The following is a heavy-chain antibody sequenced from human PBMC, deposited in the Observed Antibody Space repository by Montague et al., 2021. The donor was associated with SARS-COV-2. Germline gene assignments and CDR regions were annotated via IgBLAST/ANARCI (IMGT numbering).Heavy chain of an antibody. J-gene: IGHJ4*02. CDR3: SRIAFAVIPH. V-gene: IGHV6-1*01. CDR1: GDSVSGHRPS. Sequence: CAISGDSVSGHRPSWEENRWAPQRRVEWLARTYFMTNRDYDYAGSLACRVTVNPDTSKNQVSLELRLVTPEDTAVYYCSRIAFAVIPHWGQGTLVTVSS. CDR2: TYFMTNRDY. D-gene: IGHD3-16*01.